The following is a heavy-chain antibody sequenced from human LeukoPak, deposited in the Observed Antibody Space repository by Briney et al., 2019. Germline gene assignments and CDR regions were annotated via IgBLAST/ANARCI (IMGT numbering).Heavy chain of an antibody. V-gene: IGHV4-30-4*08. D-gene: IGHD2-2*01. J-gene: IGHJ5*02. CDR2: IYYSGST. Sequence: PSQTLSLTCTVSGGSISSGDYYWSWIRQPPGKGLEWIGYIYYSGSTYYNPSLKSRVTISVDTSKNQFPLKLSSVTAADTAVYYCAREGTGYCSSTSYCYWFDPWGQGTLVTVSS. CDR1: GGSISSGDYY. CDR3: AREGTGYCSSTSYCYWFDP.